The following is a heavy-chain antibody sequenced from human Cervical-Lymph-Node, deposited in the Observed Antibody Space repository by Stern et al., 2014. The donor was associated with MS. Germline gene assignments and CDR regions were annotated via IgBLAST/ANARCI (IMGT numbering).Heavy chain of an antibody. CDR2: INPNSGGT. CDR1: GYTFTGYY. D-gene: IGHD1-26*01. J-gene: IGHJ2*01. Sequence: MQLVESGAEVKKPGASVKVSCKASGYTFTGYYMHWVRQAPGQGLEWMGWINPNSGGTNYAQKFQGWVTMTRDTSISTAYMELSRLRSDDTAVYYCARDSVGATADNWYFDLWGRGTLVTVSS. V-gene: IGHV1-2*04. CDR3: ARDSVGATADNWYFDL.